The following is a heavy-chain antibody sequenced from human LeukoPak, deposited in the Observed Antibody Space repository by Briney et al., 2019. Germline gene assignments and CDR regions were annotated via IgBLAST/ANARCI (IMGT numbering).Heavy chain of an antibody. CDR2: IYHSGST. D-gene: IGHD3-16*01. CDR3: ARSMGSWFDP. V-gene: IGHV4-30-2*01. J-gene: IGHJ5*02. Sequence: SQTLSLTCTVSGGSISSGGYYWSWIRQPPGKGLEWIGYIYHSGSTYYNPSLKSRVTISVDRSKNQFSLKLSSVTAADTAVYYCARSMGSWFDPWGQGTLVTVSS. CDR1: GGSISSGGYY.